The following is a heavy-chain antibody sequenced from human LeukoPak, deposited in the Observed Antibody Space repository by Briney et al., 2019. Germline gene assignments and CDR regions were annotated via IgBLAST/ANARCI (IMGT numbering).Heavy chain of an antibody. Sequence: ASVKVSCKASGYTFTGYYMHWVRQAPGQGLEWMGWINPNSGGTNYAQKFQGRVTMTRDTSISTAYMELSRLRSDDTAVYYCASTNPKFRTARLDAFDIWGQGTMVTVSS. V-gene: IGHV1-2*02. CDR2: INPNSGGT. CDR1: GYTFTGYY. J-gene: IGHJ3*02. D-gene: IGHD2-8*01. CDR3: ASTNPKFRTARLDAFDI.